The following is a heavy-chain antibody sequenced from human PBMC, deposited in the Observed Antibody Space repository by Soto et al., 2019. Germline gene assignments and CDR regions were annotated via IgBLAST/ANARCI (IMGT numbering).Heavy chain of an antibody. D-gene: IGHD3-3*01. CDR1: GYTFTSHY. V-gene: IGHV1-46*01. J-gene: IGHJ4*02. Sequence: ASVKVSCKASGYTFTSHYMHWVRQAPGPGLEWMGIINPSGCSTSYAQKFQGIVTMTRDTSTSTVYMELSRLRSDAPAVYYCARASRFQIPPFDYWGQGTLVTVSS. CDR3: ARASRFQIPPFDY. CDR2: INPSGCST.